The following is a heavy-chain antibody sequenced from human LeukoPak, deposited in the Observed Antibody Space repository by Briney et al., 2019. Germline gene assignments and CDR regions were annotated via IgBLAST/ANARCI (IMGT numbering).Heavy chain of an antibody. CDR1: GYTFTSYG. Sequence: ASVKVSCKASGYTFTSYGISWVRQAPGQGLEWMGWISAYNGNTNYAQKLQGRVTMTTDTSTSTAYMEPRSLRSDDTAVYYCARVGVVVAATLSSDYWGQGTLVTVSS. J-gene: IGHJ4*02. D-gene: IGHD2-15*01. V-gene: IGHV1-18*04. CDR3: ARVGVVVAATLSSDY. CDR2: ISAYNGNT.